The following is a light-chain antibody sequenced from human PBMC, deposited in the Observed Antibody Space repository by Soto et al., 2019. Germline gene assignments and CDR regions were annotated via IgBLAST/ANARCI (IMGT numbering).Light chain of an antibody. Sequence: QSVLTQPPSASGTPGQRVTISCSGSSSNIGSNTVNWYQQLPGTAPKLLIYNNNQRPSGVPDRFSGCKSGTSASLAISGLQSEDEADYYCAAWDDSLNGLVFRTGTKLTVL. CDR3: AAWDDSLNGLV. V-gene: IGLV1-44*01. J-gene: IGLJ1*01. CDR1: SSNIGSNT. CDR2: NNN.